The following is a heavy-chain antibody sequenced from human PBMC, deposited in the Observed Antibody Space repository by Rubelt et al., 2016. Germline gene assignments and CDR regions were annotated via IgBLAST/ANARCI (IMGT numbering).Heavy chain of an antibody. V-gene: IGHV3-20*04. D-gene: IGHD3-10*01. CDR3: ARDPGIGNAVDI. Sequence: EVQLVESGGGVVRPGGSLRLSCAASGFTFDGHGMNWVRQAPGKGLEWIGSIYYSGSTYYNPSLKSRVTISLDPSKNQFSLQLNPGTPEDTAVYYCARDPGIGNAVDIWGEGTMVTVSS. CDR2: SIYYSGST. J-gene: IGHJ3*02. CDR1: GFTFDGHG.